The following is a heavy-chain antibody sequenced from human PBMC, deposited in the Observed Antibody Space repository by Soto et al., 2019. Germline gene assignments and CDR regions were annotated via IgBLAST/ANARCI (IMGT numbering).Heavy chain of an antibody. J-gene: IGHJ6*02. V-gene: IGHV4-31*03. Sequence: QVQLQESGPGLVKPSQTLSLTCTVSGGSISSGGYYWSWIRQHPGKGLEWIGYIYYSGITYYNPSRKRRVTISVDTSKNQFSLKLSSVTAADKAVYYCARGGRRSPGMDVWGQGTTVTVSS. CDR3: ARGGRRSPGMDV. CDR1: GGSISSGGYY. CDR2: IYYSGIT.